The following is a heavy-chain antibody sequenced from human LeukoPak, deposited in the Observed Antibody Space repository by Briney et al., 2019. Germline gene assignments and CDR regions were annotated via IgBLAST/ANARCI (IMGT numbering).Heavy chain of an antibody. Sequence: LETLSLTCTVSGGSISSYYWSWIRQPPGKGLEWIGYIYYSGSTKYKPSLKSRVTISVDTSKNQFSLKLSSVTAADTVVYYCARGRFLDAFDIWGQGTMVTVSS. CDR1: GGSISSYY. D-gene: IGHD3-3*01. V-gene: IGHV4-59*01. J-gene: IGHJ3*02. CDR3: ARGRFLDAFDI. CDR2: IYYSGST.